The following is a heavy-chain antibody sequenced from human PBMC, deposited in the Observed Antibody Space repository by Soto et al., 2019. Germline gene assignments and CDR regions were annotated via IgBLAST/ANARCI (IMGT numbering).Heavy chain of an antibody. Sequence: QVQLVQSGAEVKKPGASVRVSCTTSGYSLTGYYLHWVRQAPGQGLEWMGRINPKSGDTDYAQKFQGWVTMTTDTSTNTAYMDLTRLTSNDTAIYYCARGGTIRQTTFGLVIVGRFDPWGQGTLVTVSS. CDR3: ARGGTIRQTTFGLVIVGRFDP. V-gene: IGHV1-2*04. CDR1: GYSLTGYY. D-gene: IGHD3-3*01. CDR2: INPKSGDT. J-gene: IGHJ5*02.